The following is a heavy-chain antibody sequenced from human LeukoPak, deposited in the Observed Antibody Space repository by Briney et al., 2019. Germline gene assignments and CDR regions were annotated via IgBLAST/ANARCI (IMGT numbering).Heavy chain of an antibody. CDR2: IDTTTGNP. V-gene: IGHV7-4-1*02. CDR1: GYTFTSHG. D-gene: IGHD3-10*01. J-gene: IGHJ4*02. Sequence: ASVKVSCKAAGYTFTSHGFIWLRQAPGQGLEWMGNIDTTTGNPRYAQDFTGRFVFSLDTSVSTAYLQITSLKADDTAAYYCVRGTPTPGMDYWGQGTQVTVSS. CDR3: VRGTPTPGMDY.